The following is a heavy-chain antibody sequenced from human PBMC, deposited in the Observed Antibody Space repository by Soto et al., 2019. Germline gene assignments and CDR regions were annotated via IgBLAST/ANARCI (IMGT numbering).Heavy chain of an antibody. Sequence: QVQLQESGPGLVKPSQTLSLTCTVSGGSISSGDYYWRWIRQPPGKGLEWIGYIYYSVSTYYNPSLKSRVTISVDTSKNQFSRKLSSVTAEDTAVYYCARDYGDYVGWFDPWGQGTLVTVSS. V-gene: IGHV4-30-4*01. CDR1: GGSISSGDYY. CDR3: ARDYGDYVGWFDP. D-gene: IGHD4-17*01. CDR2: IYYSVST. J-gene: IGHJ5*02.